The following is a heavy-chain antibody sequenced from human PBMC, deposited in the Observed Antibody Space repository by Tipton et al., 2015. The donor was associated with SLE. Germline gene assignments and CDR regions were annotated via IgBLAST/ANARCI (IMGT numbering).Heavy chain of an antibody. Sequence: TLSLTCTVSGASIGTSNYYWSWIRQPPGKGLEWIGGINHSGNTYYNPSLKSRVTISVDTSMKQFSLKLSSVTAADTAVYYCARVGNYDLDYWGQGTLVTVSS. V-gene: IGHV4-39*07. CDR2: INHSGNT. J-gene: IGHJ4*02. CDR1: GASIGTSNYY. CDR3: ARVGNYDLDY. D-gene: IGHD3-3*01.